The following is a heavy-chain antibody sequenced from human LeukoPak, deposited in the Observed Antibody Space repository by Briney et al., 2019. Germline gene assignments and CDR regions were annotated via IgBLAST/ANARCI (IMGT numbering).Heavy chain of an antibody. Sequence: GGSLRLSCAASVFTFSSYWMHWVRQAPGKGRVWVLHINSDGSSTSYADSVKGRFTISRDNAKNTLYLQMNSLRAEDTAVYYCARDPLWCGELRVYCGQGALVTVFS. CDR2: INSDGSST. D-gene: IGHD3-10*01. CDR1: VFTFSSYW. V-gene: IGHV3-74*01. J-gene: IGHJ4*02. CDR3: ARDPLWCGELRVY.